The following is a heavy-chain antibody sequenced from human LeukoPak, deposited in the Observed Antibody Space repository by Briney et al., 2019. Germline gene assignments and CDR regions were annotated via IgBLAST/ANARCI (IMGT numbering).Heavy chain of an antibody. J-gene: IGHJ4*02. CDR2: ITHSGST. Sequence: SETLSLTCTVSGGSISPYYWSWIRQPPGKGLEWIAYITHSGSTMYNPSLKSRATISLDTSKKQFSLKLSSVTTADTALYYCARENYSLDYWGQGTLVTVSS. V-gene: IGHV4-59*01. D-gene: IGHD2-15*01. CDR3: ARENYSLDY. CDR1: GGSISPYY.